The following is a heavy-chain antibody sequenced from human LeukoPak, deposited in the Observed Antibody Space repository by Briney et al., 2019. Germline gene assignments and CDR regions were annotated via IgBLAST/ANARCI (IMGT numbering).Heavy chain of an antibody. V-gene: IGHV3-74*01. Sequence: GGSLRLSCAASGFTFSTYWMHWVRQAPGEGLVWVSRINSDDSIINYADSVKGRFTISRDNAKNTLYLQMNSLRVEDTAMYYCARGLRDRYGMDVWGQGTTVTVSS. CDR1: GFTFSTYW. J-gene: IGHJ6*02. CDR2: INSDDSII. CDR3: ARGLRDRYGMDV.